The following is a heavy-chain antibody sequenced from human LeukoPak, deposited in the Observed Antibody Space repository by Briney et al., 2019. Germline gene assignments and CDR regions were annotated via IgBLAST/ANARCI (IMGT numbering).Heavy chain of an antibody. Sequence: SETLSLTCAVYGGSFSGYYWSWIRQPPGKGLEWIGEINHSGSTNYNPSLKSRVTISVDTSKNQFSLKLSSVTAADTAVYYCAGRRRPYSSGWYGYYFDYWGQGTLVTVSS. D-gene: IGHD6-19*01. CDR3: AGRRRPYSSGWYGYYFDY. CDR1: GGSFSGYY. J-gene: IGHJ4*02. V-gene: IGHV4-34*01. CDR2: INHSGST.